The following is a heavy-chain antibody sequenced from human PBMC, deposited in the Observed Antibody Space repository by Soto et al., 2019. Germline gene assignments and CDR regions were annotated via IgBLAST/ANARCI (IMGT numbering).Heavy chain of an antibody. D-gene: IGHD5-18*01. CDR2: INHSGST. CDR3: ARYSYGYWFDP. V-gene: IGHV4-34*01. J-gene: IGHJ5*02. CDR1: GGSFSGYY. Sequence: SETLSLTCAVYGGSFSGYYWSWIRQPPGKGLEWIGEINHSGSTNYNPSLKSRVTISVDTSKNQFSLKLSSVTAADTAVYYCARYSYGYWFDPWGQGTLVTVSS.